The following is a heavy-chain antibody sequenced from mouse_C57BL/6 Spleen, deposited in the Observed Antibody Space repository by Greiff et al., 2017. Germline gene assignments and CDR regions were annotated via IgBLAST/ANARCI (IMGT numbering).Heavy chain of an antibody. V-gene: IGHV1-50*01. CDR3: ARHYYGSIPMDD. D-gene: IGHD1-1*01. J-gene: IGHJ4*01. CDR2: IDPSDSYT. CDR1: GYTFTSYW. Sequence: QVQLQQPGAELVKPGASVKLSCTASGYTFTSYWMQWVKQRPGQGLEWIGEIDPSDSYTNYNQKFKGKATLTVDTSSSTAYMQLSSLTSEDSAVYSCARHYYGSIPMDDWGQGTSVTVSS.